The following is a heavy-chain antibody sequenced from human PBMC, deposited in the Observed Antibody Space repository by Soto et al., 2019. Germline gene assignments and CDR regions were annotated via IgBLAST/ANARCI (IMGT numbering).Heavy chain of an antibody. CDR1: GGSISSSSYY. CDR3: ARHIPAISISDH. CDR2: IYYSGST. D-gene: IGHD2-21*01. Sequence: QLHLQESGPGLVKPSETLSLTCTVSGGSISSSSYYWGWIRQPPGKGLEWIGSIYYSGSTDYNPSLKSRVTISVDTSHNLFSLKLSSVTAADTAVYYCARHIPAISISDHWGQGTLVTVAA. V-gene: IGHV4-39*01. J-gene: IGHJ4*02.